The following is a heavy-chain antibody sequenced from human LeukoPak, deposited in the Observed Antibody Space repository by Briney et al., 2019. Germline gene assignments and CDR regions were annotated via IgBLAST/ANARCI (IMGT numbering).Heavy chain of an antibody. V-gene: IGHV1-69*05. CDR3: ALCFGELSPFDY. Sequence: SVKVSCTASGGTFSSYAMRWVRQAPGQGLEWMGGIMPIFGTANYAQKFQGRVTITTDESTSTAYMELSSLRSEDTAVYYCALCFGELSPFDYWGQGNLVTVSS. D-gene: IGHD3-10*01. CDR2: IMPIFGTA. CDR1: GGTFSSYA. J-gene: IGHJ4*02.